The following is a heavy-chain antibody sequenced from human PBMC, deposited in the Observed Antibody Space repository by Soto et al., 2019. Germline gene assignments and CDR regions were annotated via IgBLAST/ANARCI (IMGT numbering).Heavy chain of an antibody. V-gene: IGHV1-69*01. CDR2: IIPIFGTA. CDR1: GGTFSSYA. J-gene: IGHJ6*02. Sequence: QVQLVQSGAEVKKPGSSVKVSCKASGGTFSSYAISWVRQAPGQGLEWMGGIIPIFGTANYAQKFQGRVTITAEESTSTAYMELSSLRSEDTAVYYCARNGLGYCSSTSCPTPRYYYYYGMDVWGQGTTVTVSS. D-gene: IGHD2-2*01. CDR3: ARNGLGYCSSTSCPTPRYYYYYGMDV.